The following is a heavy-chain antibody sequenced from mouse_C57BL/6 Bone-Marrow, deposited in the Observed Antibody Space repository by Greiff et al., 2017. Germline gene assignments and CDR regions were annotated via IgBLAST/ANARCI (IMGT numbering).Heavy chain of an antibody. CDR1: GYTFTEYT. CDR2: FYPGSGSI. CDR3: ARHEENYYGSSPFYFDY. V-gene: IGHV1-62-2*01. D-gene: IGHD1-1*01. J-gene: IGHJ2*01. Sequence: LEESGAELVKPGASVKLSCKASGYTFTEYTIHWVKQRSGQGLEWIGWFYPGSGSIKYNEKFKDKATLTADKSSSTVYMELSRLTSEDSAVYFCARHEENYYGSSPFYFDYWGQGTTLTVSS.